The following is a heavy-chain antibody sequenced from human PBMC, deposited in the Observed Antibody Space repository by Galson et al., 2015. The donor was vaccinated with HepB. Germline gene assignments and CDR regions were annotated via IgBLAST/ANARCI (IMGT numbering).Heavy chain of an antibody. D-gene: IGHD3-22*01. J-gene: IGHJ4*02. CDR2: ISYDETNK. CDR1: GFTFVNYA. V-gene: IGHV3-30*04. Sequence: SLRLSCAASGFTFVNYAMHWVRQAPGKGLEWVAVISYDETNKYVDSVRGRFTISRDNSKNTLYLEMNSLRTEDTALYYCAGDQDYYDSRGYYKYWGQGTLVTVTS. CDR3: AGDQDYYDSRGYYKY.